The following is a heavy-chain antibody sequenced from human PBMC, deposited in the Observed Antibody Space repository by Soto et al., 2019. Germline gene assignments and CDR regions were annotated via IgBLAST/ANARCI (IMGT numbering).Heavy chain of an antibody. CDR1: GFTFSSYW. CDR2: VNGDGSST. Sequence: EVQLVESGGGLVQPGGSLRLSCAASGFTFSSYWMHWVRQAPGKGLVWVSRVNGDGSSTSYADSVKGRFTISRDNAKNTLYLQMNSLRVEDTAVYYCARGGPYSSSEVDYWDQGTLVTVSS. J-gene: IGHJ4*02. D-gene: IGHD6-6*01. V-gene: IGHV3-74*01. CDR3: ARGGPYSSSEVDY.